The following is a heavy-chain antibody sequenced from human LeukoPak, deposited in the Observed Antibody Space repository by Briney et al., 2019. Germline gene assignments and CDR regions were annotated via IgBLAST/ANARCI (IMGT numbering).Heavy chain of an antibody. V-gene: IGHV1-2*02. CDR1: GYTFTGYY. Sequence: GASVKVSCKASGYTFTGYYMHWVRQAPGQGLEWMGWINPYSGGTNYAQKFQGRVTMTRDTPISTAYMELSRLRSDDTAVYYCARDRPEYYYDSSGYMVHYFDYWGQGTLVTVSS. D-gene: IGHD3-22*01. J-gene: IGHJ4*02. CDR3: ARDRPEYYYDSSGYMVHYFDY. CDR2: INPYSGGT.